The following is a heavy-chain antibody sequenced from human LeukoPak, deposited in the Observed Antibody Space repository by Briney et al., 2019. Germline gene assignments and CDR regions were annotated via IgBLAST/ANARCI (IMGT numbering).Heavy chain of an antibody. J-gene: IGHJ4*02. Sequence: SETLSLTCTVSGGSVSSGSYSWSWIRQPPGKGLEWIGYIYYSGSTSYNPSLRSRVTISVDTSKNQFSLNLTSVTAADTAVYYCAKDRPHPSAEPTNFDYWGQGTLVTVSS. V-gene: IGHV4-61*01. D-gene: IGHD1-14*01. CDR2: IYYSGST. CDR3: AKDRPHPSAEPTNFDY. CDR1: GGSVSSGSYS.